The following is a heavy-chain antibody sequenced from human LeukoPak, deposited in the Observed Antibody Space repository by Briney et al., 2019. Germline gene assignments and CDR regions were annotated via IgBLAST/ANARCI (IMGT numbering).Heavy chain of an antibody. CDR2: ISYDGSNK. V-gene: IGHV3-30-3*01. D-gene: IGHD3-10*01. CDR1: GFTFSSYA. Sequence: GGSLRLSCAASGFTFSSYAMHWVRQAPGKGLEWVAVISYDGSNKYYADSVKGRFTISRDNSKNTLYLQMNSLRAEDTAVYYCARDRGVYYYYGMDVWGQGTTVTISS. J-gene: IGHJ6*02. CDR3: ARDRGVYYYYGMDV.